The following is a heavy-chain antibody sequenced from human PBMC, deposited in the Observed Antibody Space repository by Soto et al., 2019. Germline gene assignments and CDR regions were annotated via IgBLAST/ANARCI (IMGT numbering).Heavy chain of an antibody. CDR1: GYSFTTYW. CDR3: SRKDIAGNSVDF. Sequence: GESLKISCKASGYSFTTYWIGWVRQMPGKGLEWMGIIYPGDSDTRYSPSFQGQVTISADKSISTAYLQWSSLKASDSAMFYCSRKDIAGNSVDFWGQGTLVTVSS. D-gene: IGHD6-13*01. V-gene: IGHV5-51*01. J-gene: IGHJ4*02. CDR2: IYPGDSDT.